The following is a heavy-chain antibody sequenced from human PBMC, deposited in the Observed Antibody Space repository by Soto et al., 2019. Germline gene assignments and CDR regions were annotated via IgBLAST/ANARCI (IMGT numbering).Heavy chain of an antibody. CDR2: ITPFNGNT. CDR3: ASPLGYSSSSVARWVAFDI. D-gene: IGHD6-6*01. Sequence: SVKVYCKASGYTFTYRYLHWVRQAPGQALEWMGWITPFNGNTNYAQKFQDRVTITRDRSMSTAYMELSSLRSEDTAMYYCASPLGYSSSSVARWVAFDIWGQGTMVTVS. V-gene: IGHV1-45*02. J-gene: IGHJ3*02. CDR1: GYTFTYRY.